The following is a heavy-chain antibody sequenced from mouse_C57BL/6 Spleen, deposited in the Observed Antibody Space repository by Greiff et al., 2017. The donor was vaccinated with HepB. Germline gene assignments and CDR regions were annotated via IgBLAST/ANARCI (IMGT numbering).Heavy chain of an antibody. CDR1: GYTFTSYW. V-gene: IGHV1-61*01. CDR2: IYPSDSET. CDR3: ARDDGYSRYAMDY. J-gene: IGHJ4*01. Sequence: VQLQQPGAELVRPGSSVKLSCKASGYTFTSYWMDWVKQRPGQGLEWIGNIYPSDSETHYNQKFKDKATLTVDKSSSTAYMQLSSRTSEDSAVYYCARDDGYSRYAMDYWGQGTSVTVSS. D-gene: IGHD2-3*01.